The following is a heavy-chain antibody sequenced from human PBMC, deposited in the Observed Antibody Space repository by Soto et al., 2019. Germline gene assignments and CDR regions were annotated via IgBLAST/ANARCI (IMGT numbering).Heavy chain of an antibody. CDR1: GYSISSGYY. CDR2: IYHSGST. J-gene: IGHJ5*02. CDR3: ARDLVIAVASGLDP. V-gene: IGHV4-38-2*02. Sequence: PSETLSLTCAVSGYSISSGYYWGWIRQPPGKGLEWIGSIYHSGSTYYNPSLKSRVTISVDTSKNQFSLKLSSVTAADTAVYYCARDLVIAVASGLDPWGQGTLVTAPQ. D-gene: IGHD6-19*01.